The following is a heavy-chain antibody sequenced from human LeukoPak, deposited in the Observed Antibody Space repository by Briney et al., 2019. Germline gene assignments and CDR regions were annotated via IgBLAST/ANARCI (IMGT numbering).Heavy chain of an antibody. CDR3: AKDKIRGGGVGTSPFDY. J-gene: IGHJ4*02. CDR2: ISWNSDSI. Sequence: GGSLRLSCAGSGFTFDDYAMHWVRQAPGKGLEWVSGISWNSDSIGFADSVKGRFTISRDNAKNSLYLQINSLRAEDTAFYYCAKDKIRGGGVGTSPFDYWGQGTLVTVSS. CDR1: GFTFDDYA. D-gene: IGHD1-26*01. V-gene: IGHV3-9*01.